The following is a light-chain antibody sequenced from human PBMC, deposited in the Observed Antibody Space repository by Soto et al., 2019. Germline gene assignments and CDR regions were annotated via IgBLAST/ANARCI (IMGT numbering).Light chain of an antibody. CDR1: SSDIGGNNY. J-gene: IGLJ2*01. CDR3: SSYTTSRTL. V-gene: IGLV2-14*03. CDR2: DVT. Sequence: QSALTQPASVSGSPGQSITLSGTGTSSDIGGNNYVSWYQQHPGKAPKLMIYDVTNRPSGVSNRFSGSKSGNTASLTISGLKAEDEADYYCSSYTTSRTLFGGGTKLTVL.